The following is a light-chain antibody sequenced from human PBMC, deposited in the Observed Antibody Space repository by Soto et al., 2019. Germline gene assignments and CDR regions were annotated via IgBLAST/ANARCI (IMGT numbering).Light chain of an antibody. CDR2: DFS. Sequence: QSALTQPRSVSVSPGQSVPISCTGTSNDVGGYNYVSWFQQHPGKVPKLMVYDFSYRPSGVPDRFSGSKSGNTASLTISGLQADDECDYYCCSYAGTYWVFVGGTKLTVL. J-gene: IGLJ3*02. V-gene: IGLV2-11*01. CDR3: CSYAGTYWV. CDR1: SNDVGGYNY.